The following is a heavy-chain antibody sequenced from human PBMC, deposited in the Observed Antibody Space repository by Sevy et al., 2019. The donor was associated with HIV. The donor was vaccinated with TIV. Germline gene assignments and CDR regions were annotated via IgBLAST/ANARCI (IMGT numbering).Heavy chain of an antibody. CDR3: ARDLASSTGYSSSWYGMDV. J-gene: IGHJ6*02. V-gene: IGHV3-11*01. CDR2: ISSSGSTI. Sequence: GGSLRLSCAASGFTFSDYYMSWIRQAPGKGLEWVSYISSSGSTIYYADSVKGRFTISRDNAKNSLYLQMNSLRAEDTAVYCCARDLASSTGYSSSWYGMDVWGQGTTVTVSS. CDR1: GFTFSDYY. D-gene: IGHD6-13*01.